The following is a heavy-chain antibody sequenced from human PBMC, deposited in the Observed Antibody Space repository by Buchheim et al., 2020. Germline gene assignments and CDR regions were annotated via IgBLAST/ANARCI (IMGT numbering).Heavy chain of an antibody. CDR2: IYYSGST. CDR1: GGSISSSSYY. J-gene: IGHJ2*01. V-gene: IGHV4-39*01. CDR3: ARRGLLVKGVGATHWYFDL. Sequence: QLQLQESGPGLVKPSETLSLTCTVSGGSISSSSYYWGWIRQPPGKGLEWIGSIYYSGSTYYNPSLKSRVTISVDTSKNQFSLKLSSVTAADTAVYYCARRGLLVKGVGATHWYFDLWGRGTL. D-gene: IGHD1-26*01.